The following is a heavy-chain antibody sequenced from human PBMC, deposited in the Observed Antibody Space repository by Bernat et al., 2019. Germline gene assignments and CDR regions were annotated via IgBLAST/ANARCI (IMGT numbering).Heavy chain of an antibody. CDR3: AKESNYCSSTSCPFDH. CDR1: GFTFSSYA. J-gene: IGHJ4*02. Sequence: EVQLVESGGGLVQPGGSLRLSCAASGFTFSSYAMHWVRQAPGKGLEYVSAISGSGGSTYYADSVKGRFTISRDNSKNTLYLQMNSLRAEDTAVYYCAKESNYCSSTSCPFDHWGQGTLVTVSS. D-gene: IGHD2-2*01. CDR2: ISGSGGST. V-gene: IGHV3-23*04.